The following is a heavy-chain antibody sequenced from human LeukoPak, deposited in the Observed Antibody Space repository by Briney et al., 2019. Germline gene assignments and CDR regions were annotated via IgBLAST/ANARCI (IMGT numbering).Heavy chain of an antibody. Sequence: ASVKVSCKASGYTFTGYYMHWVRQAPGQGLEWMGWINPNSGGTNYAQKFQGRVTMTRDTSISTAYMELSRLRSDDTAVYYCARDPHGVAVAGTGWFDPWGQGTLVTVSS. D-gene: IGHD6-19*01. J-gene: IGHJ5*02. V-gene: IGHV1-2*02. CDR2: INPNSGGT. CDR1: GYTFTGYY. CDR3: ARDPHGVAVAGTGWFDP.